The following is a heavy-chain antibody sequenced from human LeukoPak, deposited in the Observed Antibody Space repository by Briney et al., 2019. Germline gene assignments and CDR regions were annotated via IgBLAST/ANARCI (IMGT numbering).Heavy chain of an antibody. CDR1: GFAFGRYW. CDR2: INSDGRSA. CDR3: TRVSTTDDY. V-gene: IGHV3-74*01. Sequence: GGSLRLSCAASGFAFGRYWMHWVRQAPGKGLVWVSRINSDGRSAVYADSVKGRFTISRDNAKNTLYLQMDSLRAEDTAVYYCTRVSTTDDYWGQGTLVTVSS. D-gene: IGHD2/OR15-2a*01. J-gene: IGHJ4*02.